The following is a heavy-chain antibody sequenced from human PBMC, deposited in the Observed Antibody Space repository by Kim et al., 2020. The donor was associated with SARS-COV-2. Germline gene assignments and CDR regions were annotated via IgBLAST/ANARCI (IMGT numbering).Heavy chain of an antibody. CDR2: I. V-gene: IGHV3-48*03. CDR3: ARGPNYSPFDY. J-gene: IGHJ4*02. Sequence: IYDADCVGGRFTISRDNDKNSLYLQMNSLRAEDTAVYYCARGPNYSPFDYWGQGTLVTVSS. D-gene: IGHD4-4*01.